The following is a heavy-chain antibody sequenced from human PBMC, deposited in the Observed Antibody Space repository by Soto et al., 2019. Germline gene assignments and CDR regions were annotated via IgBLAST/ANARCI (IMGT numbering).Heavy chain of an antibody. D-gene: IGHD4-4*01. V-gene: IGHV3-33*01. Sequence: GGSLRLSCAASGFTFSRYGMHWVRQAPGKGLDWVAVIWYDGSNKYYADSVKGRFTISRDNSKNTLYLQMNSLRAEDTAVYYCARESGALTVTRYNWFDPWGQGTLVTVSS. CDR3: ARESGALTVTRYNWFDP. CDR1: GFTFSRYG. J-gene: IGHJ5*02. CDR2: IWYDGSNK.